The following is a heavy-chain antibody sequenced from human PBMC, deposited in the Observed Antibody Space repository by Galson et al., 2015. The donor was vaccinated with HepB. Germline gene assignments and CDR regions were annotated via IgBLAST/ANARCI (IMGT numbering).Heavy chain of an antibody. D-gene: IGHD6-13*01. CDR3: ARAVAGIHQGQRTPFDI. CDR2: INSSTGYI. V-gene: IGHV3-21*01. J-gene: IGHJ3*02. Sequence: SLRLSCAASGFNLSTYSMNWVRQAPGKGLEWVSSINSSTGYIYHTDSVRGRFSISRDNANYSLYLQMNSLRVEGTAVYYCARAVAGIHQGQRTPFDIWGQGTMVTVSS. CDR1: GFNLSTYS.